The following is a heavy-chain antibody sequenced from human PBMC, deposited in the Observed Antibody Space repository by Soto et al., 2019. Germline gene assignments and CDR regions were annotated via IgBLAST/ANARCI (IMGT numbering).Heavy chain of an antibody. CDR1: GFPFGNYW. Sequence: QLVESGGDLVQPGGSLRLSCAASGFPFGNYWMYWVRQAPGMGLVFVSRISSDGGATRYADSVTGRFTISRDNAKNTFYLQMNSLRAEDTAVYFCARGGDSHAFDVWGQGTMVSVSS. CDR2: ISSDGGAT. V-gene: IGHV3-74*01. J-gene: IGHJ3*01. D-gene: IGHD3-16*01. CDR3: ARGGDSHAFDV.